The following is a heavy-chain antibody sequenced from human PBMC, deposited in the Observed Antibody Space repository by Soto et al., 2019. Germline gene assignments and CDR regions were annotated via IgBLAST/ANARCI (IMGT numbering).Heavy chain of an antibody. CDR2: ISGGGGTT. CDR3: ARGPRAPPPHDYGMDV. CDR1: GFTFSSHV. Sequence: EVQLLESGGGLVQPGGSLRLSCAASGFTFSSHVMNWVRQAPGKGLEWVAAISGGGGTTFYGDSVGGRFTMSRDNSQNPLFLQMNSLRAEDTAVYYCARGPRAPPPHDYGMDVWGQGTTVTVSS. J-gene: IGHJ6*02. V-gene: IGHV3-23*01.